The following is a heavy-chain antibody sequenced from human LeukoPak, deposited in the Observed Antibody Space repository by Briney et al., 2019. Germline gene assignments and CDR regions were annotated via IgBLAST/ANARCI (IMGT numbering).Heavy chain of an antibody. D-gene: IGHD2-15*01. CDR3: ARDRNLVVVVVAAIDY. V-gene: IGHV3-30*04. J-gene: IGHJ4*02. CDR1: GFTFSSYA. CDR2: ISYDGSNK. Sequence: GGSLRLSCAASGFTFSSYAMHWVRQAPGKGLGWVAFISYDGSNKYYADSVKGRFTISRDNSKNTLYLQMNTLRAEDAALYYCARDRNLVVVVVAAIDYWGQGTLVTVSS.